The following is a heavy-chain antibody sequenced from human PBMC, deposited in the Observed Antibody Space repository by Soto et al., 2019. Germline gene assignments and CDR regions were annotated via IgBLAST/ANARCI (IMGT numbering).Heavy chain of an antibody. V-gene: IGHV3-49*04. Sequence: PGGSLRLSCTASGFTFGDYAMSWVRQAPGKGLEWVGFIRSKAYGGTTEYAASVKGRFTISRDDSKSIAYLQMNSLKTEDTAVYYCTRDECSSTSCFYARDSYYGMDVWGQGTTVTVSS. J-gene: IGHJ6*02. D-gene: IGHD2-2*01. CDR3: TRDECSSTSCFYARDSYYGMDV. CDR2: IRSKAYGGTT. CDR1: GFTFGDYA.